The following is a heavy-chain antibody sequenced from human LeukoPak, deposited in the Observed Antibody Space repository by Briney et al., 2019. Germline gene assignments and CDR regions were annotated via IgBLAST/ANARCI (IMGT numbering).Heavy chain of an antibody. D-gene: IGHD3-10*01. CDR2: MNPNSGNT. CDR1: GGTFSSYA. J-gene: IGHJ5*02. Sequence: ASVKVSCKASGGTFSSYAISWVRQAPGQGLEWMGWMNPNSGNTGYAQKFQGRVTMTRNTSISTAYMELSSLRSEDTAVYYCARSSEVRGVIITSGFDPWGQGTLVTVSS. V-gene: IGHV1-8*02. CDR3: ARSSEVRGVIITSGFDP.